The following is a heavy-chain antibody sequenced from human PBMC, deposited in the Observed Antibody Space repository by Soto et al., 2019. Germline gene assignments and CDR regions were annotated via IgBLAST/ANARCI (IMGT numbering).Heavy chain of an antibody. Sequence: PGGSLRLSCAASGFTFSTYAMSWVRQAPGKGLEWVSALTDSGGSTYYADSVKGRFTISRDNSKNTLYLQMNSLRAEDTVVYYCAKKSTGNSYFYFDFWGQGALVTVSS. CDR1: GFTFSTYA. V-gene: IGHV3-23*01. D-gene: IGHD2-8*02. CDR2: LTDSGGST. CDR3: AKKSTGNSYFYFDF. J-gene: IGHJ4*02.